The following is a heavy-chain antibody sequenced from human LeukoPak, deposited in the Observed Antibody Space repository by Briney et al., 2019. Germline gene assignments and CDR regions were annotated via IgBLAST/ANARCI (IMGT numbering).Heavy chain of an antibody. CDR1: GGTFSSYA. V-gene: IGHV1-69*05. CDR3: ATDMVRGVIISAFDI. Sequence: SVKVSCKASGGTFSSYAISWVRQAPGQGLEWMGGIIPIFGTANYAQKFQGRVTITTDESTSTAYMELSSLRSEDTAVYYCATDMVRGVIISAFDIWGQGTMVTVSS. J-gene: IGHJ3*02. D-gene: IGHD3-10*01. CDR2: IIPIFGTA.